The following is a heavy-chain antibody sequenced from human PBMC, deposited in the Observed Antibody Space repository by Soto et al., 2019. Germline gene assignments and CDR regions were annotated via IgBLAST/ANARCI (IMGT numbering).Heavy chain of an antibody. CDR1: GGSISSYY. Sequence: QVQPQESGPGLVKPSETLSLTCTVSGGSISSYYWSWIRQPPGKGLEWIGYIYYSGSTNYNPSLKSRVTISVDTSKNQFSLKLSSVTAADTAVYYCARDRRAGTGSAYYYYGMDVWGQGTTVTVSS. CDR3: ARDRRAGTGSAYYYYGMDV. V-gene: IGHV4-59*01. D-gene: IGHD1-1*01. CDR2: IYYSGST. J-gene: IGHJ6*02.